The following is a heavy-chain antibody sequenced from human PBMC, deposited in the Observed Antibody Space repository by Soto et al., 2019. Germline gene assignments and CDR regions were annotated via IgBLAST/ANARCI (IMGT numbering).Heavy chain of an antibody. CDR2: TYYRSKWYE. V-gene: IGHV6-1*01. CDR3: VRAVAAGTRSLIY. CDR1: GDSVSSNSAA. J-gene: IGHJ4*02. D-gene: IGHD6-13*01. Sequence: QVQLQQSGPGLVKPSQTLSLTCAISGDSVSSNSAAWNWIRQSPSRGLEWLGRTYYRSKWYEDYAVSVKIRITINPDTSKNQFSLQLNSVAPEDTAVYYCVRAVAAGTRSLIYWGQGTLVTVSS.